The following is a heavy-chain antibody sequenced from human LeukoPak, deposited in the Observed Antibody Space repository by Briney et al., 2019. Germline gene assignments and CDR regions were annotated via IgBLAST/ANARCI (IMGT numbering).Heavy chain of an antibody. V-gene: IGHV4-34*01. CDR2: INHSGST. D-gene: IGHD6-13*01. CDR1: GGSFSGYY. Sequence: SETLSLTCAVYGGSFSGYYWSLIRQPPGKGLEWIGEINHSGSTNYNPSLKSRVTISVDTSKNQFSLKLSSVTAADTAVYYCARRTAAAGWFDPWGQGTLVTVSS. J-gene: IGHJ5*02. CDR3: ARRTAAAGWFDP.